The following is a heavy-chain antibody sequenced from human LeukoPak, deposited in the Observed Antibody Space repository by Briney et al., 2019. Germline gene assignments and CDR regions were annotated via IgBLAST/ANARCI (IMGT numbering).Heavy chain of an antibody. CDR3: ARDEGRNVYSSSFWFDP. Sequence: PSETLSLTCAVSGGSINSSNWWSWVRQAPGKGLEWVSVIYSGGSTYYADSVKGRFTISRDNSKNTLYLQMNSLRAEDTAVYYCARDEGRNVYSSSFWFDPWGQGTLVTVSS. J-gene: IGHJ5*02. D-gene: IGHD6-6*01. CDR2: IYSGGST. V-gene: IGHV3-66*01. CDR1: GGSINSSNW.